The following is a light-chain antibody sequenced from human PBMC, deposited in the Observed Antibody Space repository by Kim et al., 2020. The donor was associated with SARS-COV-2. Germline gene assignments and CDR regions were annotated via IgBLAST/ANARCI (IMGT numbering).Light chain of an antibody. CDR1: QCVSSSY. J-gene: IGKJ1*01. CDR3: KQYGSSPTT. Sequence: YPGERVTLSCRASQCVSSSYYAWYQNEPGQAPSLIIYSATIRPTGIPDRFSGSGSGTDVTITISRLEPEDFAVYYCKQYGSSPTTFGQGTKVDIK. V-gene: IGKV3-20*01. CDR2: SAT.